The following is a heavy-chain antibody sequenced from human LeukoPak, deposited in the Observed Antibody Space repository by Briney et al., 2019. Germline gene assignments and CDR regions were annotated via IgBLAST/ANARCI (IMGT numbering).Heavy chain of an antibody. Sequence: SVTVSCKASGGTFSSYAISWVRQAPGQGLEWMGGIIPMFGTANYAQKFQGRVTITADESTSTAYMELSSLRSEDTAVYYCARVCSGWYCPFDYWGQGTLVTVSS. CDR1: GGTFSSYA. V-gene: IGHV1-69*13. CDR3: ARVCSGWYCPFDY. J-gene: IGHJ4*02. D-gene: IGHD6-19*01. CDR2: IIPMFGTA.